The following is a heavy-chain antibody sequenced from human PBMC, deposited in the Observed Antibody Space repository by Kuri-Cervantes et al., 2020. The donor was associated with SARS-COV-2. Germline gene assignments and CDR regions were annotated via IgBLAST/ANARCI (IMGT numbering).Heavy chain of an antibody. J-gene: IGHJ6*03. CDR3: AKDKAGTAGLYYYYYYYMDV. CDR2: IYSGGST. D-gene: IGHD1-1*01. V-gene: IGHV3-53*05. CDR1: GFTVSSNY. Sequence: GESLKISCAASGFTVSSNYMNWVRQAPGKGLEWVSVIYSGGSTYYADSVKGRFTISRDNAKNSLYLQMNSLRAEDTALYYCAKDKAGTAGLYYYYYYYMDVWGKGTTVTVSS.